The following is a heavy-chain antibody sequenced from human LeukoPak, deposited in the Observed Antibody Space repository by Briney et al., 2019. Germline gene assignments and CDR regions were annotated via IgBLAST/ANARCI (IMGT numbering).Heavy chain of an antibody. D-gene: IGHD3-10*01. CDR3: ARAAPRKGSQGAFDI. CDR1: GGTFSSYA. Sequence: SVKVSCKASGGTFSSYAISWVRQAPGQGLEWMGRIIPILGIANYAQRFQGRVTITADKSTSTAYVELSSLRSEDTAVYYCARAAPRKGSQGAFDIWGQGTMVTVSS. CDR2: IIPILGIA. V-gene: IGHV1-69*04. J-gene: IGHJ3*02.